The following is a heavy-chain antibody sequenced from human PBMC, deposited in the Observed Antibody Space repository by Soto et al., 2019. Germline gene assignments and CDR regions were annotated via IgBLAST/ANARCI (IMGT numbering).Heavy chain of an antibody. CDR2: FRGSGDDGTT. CDR3: AKKVNSGSGSQYFDY. D-gene: IGHD3-10*01. CDR1: GFTFSSYS. J-gene: IGHJ4*02. V-gene: IGHV3-23*01. Sequence: LTLSCAASGFTFSSYSMSWVRQAPGKGLEWVSGFRGSGDDGTTYYADSVKGRFTISRDNSKNMLFLQMNSLRAEDTAIYYCAKKVNSGSGSQYFDYWRQGTLVTVSS.